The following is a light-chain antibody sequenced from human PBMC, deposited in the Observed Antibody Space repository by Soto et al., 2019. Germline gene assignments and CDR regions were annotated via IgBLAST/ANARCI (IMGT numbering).Light chain of an antibody. CDR3: QQYGRSSWA. Sequence: EIVLTQSPGTVSSSPGERAILSCRARQSVSSGFLAWYQQKPGQAPRLLIYGASSRATGIPDRFSGSGSGTDFTLTISRLEPEDFAVYYCQQYGRSSWAFGQGTKVEI. CDR2: GAS. CDR1: QSVSSGF. V-gene: IGKV3-20*01. J-gene: IGKJ1*01.